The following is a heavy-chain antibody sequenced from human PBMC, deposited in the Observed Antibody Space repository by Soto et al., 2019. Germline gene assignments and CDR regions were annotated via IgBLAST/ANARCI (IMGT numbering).Heavy chain of an antibody. Sequence: QVQLVESGGGLVKPGGSLRLSCAASGFTLSDYYMSWIRQAPRKGLEWVSDISSSSTYTNYADSVKGRFTISRDNAKKSLYLQMNSLRAEDTAVYYCAREDVDTTMVYFDYWGPGTLVTVSS. CDR2: ISSSSTYT. CDR1: GFTLSDYY. CDR3: AREDVDTTMVYFDY. J-gene: IGHJ4*02. D-gene: IGHD5-18*01. V-gene: IGHV3-11*06.